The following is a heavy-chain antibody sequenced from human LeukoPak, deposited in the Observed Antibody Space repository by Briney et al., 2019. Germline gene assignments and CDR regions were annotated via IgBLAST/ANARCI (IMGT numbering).Heavy chain of an antibody. CDR1: GYTFTSYY. V-gene: IGHV1-46*01. CDR2: INPSGGST. D-gene: IGHD4-17*01. CDR3: ARDTTVTSGGYYYYYMDV. Sequence: ASVKVSCKASGYTFTSYYMHWVRQAPGQGLEWMGIINPSGGSTSYAQKFQGRVTMTRDMSTSTVYMELSSLRSEDTAVYYCARDTTVTSGGYYYYYMDVWGKGTTVTVSS. J-gene: IGHJ6*03.